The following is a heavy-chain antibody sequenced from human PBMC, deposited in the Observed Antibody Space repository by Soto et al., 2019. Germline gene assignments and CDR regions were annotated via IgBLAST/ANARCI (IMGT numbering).Heavy chain of an antibody. J-gene: IGHJ4*02. CDR2: ISLDGGST. Sequence: GGSLRLSCAASGFTFDNYAMHWVRQAPGKGLEWVSLISLDGGSTYHADSVKGRFTISRDNSKNTLYLQMNSLRAEDTAVYYCAKDLKGDGYNYFAYWGQGTLVTVSS. V-gene: IGHV3-43D*04. CDR3: AKDLKGDGYNYFAY. D-gene: IGHD5-12*01. CDR1: GFTFDNYA.